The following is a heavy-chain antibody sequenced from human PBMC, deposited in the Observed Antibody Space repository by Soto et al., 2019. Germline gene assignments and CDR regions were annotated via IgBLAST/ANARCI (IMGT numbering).Heavy chain of an antibody. J-gene: IGHJ6*02. Sequence: QVPLVQSGAEVKKPGASVKVSCKASGYTFTGYYMHWVRQAPGQGLEWMGWINPNSGGTNYAQQFRGWVTMTRDTSISTAYMELSRLRSDDTAVYYCARAPSRAVVPAAIKYYCYGMDVWGQGTTVTVSS. CDR3: ARAPSRAVVPAAIKYYCYGMDV. V-gene: IGHV1-2*04. D-gene: IGHD2-2*01. CDR1: GYTFTGYY. CDR2: INPNSGGT.